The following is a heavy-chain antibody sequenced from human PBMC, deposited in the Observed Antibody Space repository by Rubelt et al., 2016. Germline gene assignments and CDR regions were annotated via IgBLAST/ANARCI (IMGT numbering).Heavy chain of an antibody. CDR3: AKGGPDTITMIVVVILYYFDY. V-gene: IGHV3-30*04. Sequence: GGGVVQPGRSLRLSCAASGFTFSSYAMHWVRQAPGKGLEWVAVISYDGSNKYYADSVKGRFTISRDNSKNTLYLQMNRLRAEDTAVYYCAKGGPDTITMIVVVILYYFDYWGQGTLVTVSS. CDR1: GFTFSSYA. J-gene: IGHJ4*02. CDR2: ISYDGSNK. D-gene: IGHD3-22*01.